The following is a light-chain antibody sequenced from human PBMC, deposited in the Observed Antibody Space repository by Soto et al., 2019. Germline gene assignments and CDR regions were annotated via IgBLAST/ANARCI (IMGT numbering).Light chain of an antibody. CDR3: QHYGSSPIT. J-gene: IGKJ5*01. Sequence: EIVLTQSPGTLSLSPGERATLSCRASQSVSSSYLAWYQQKPGQAPRLLVYGASSRATGIPDRFSGSGSGTDFTLTISRLEPEDFALYYCQHYGSSPITFGQGARLEIK. CDR2: GAS. V-gene: IGKV3-20*01. CDR1: QSVSSSY.